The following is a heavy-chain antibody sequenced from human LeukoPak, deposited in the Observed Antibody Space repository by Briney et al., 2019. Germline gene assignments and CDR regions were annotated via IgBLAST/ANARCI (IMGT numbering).Heavy chain of an antibody. CDR1: GGSIISSNYY. CDR3: ASTLRFLPYRRFDY. D-gene: IGHD3-3*01. Sequence: PSETLSLTCSDSGGSIISSNYYWGWIRQPPGKGLEWIGSIYRSGGGSSYYNPSLKSRVTIFGDTSKNQFFLRLSSVTAADTAVYYCASTLRFLPYRRFDYWGQGTLVTVPS. V-gene: IGHV4-39*01. J-gene: IGHJ4*02. CDR2: IYRSGGGSS.